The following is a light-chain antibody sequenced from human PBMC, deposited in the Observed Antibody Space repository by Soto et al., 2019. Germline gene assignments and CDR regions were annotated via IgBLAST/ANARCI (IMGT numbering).Light chain of an antibody. CDR1: ESIDNY. CDR3: QKYNSAPSIT. CDR2: AAS. J-gene: IGKJ5*01. Sequence: DIQMTQSPSSLSASVGDRVTITCRASESIDNYLNWFQQRPGKAPKLLIYAASSLQSGVPSRFSGSGSGTDFTLTISSLQPEDVATYYCQKYNSAPSITFGQGTRLEIK. V-gene: IGKV1-39*01.